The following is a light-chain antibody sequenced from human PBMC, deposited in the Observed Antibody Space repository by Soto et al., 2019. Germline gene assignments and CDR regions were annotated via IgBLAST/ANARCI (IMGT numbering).Light chain of an antibody. Sequence: QSALTQPASVSGSPGQSITISCTGTSNNVGTYNLVSWYQQHPGKAPKLMIYEGSKRPSGVSNRFSGSKSGNTASLTISGLQAEDEADYYCSSYTSSSTLVFGTGTKLTVL. J-gene: IGLJ1*01. V-gene: IGLV2-14*02. CDR2: EGS. CDR1: SNNVGTYNL. CDR3: SSYTSSSTLV.